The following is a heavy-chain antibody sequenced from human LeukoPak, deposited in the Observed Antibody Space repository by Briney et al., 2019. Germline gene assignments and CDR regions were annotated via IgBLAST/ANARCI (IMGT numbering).Heavy chain of an antibody. Sequence: SETLSLTCTVSGGSISSSSYYWGWLRQPPGKGLEWIGSIHYSGSTNYNPSLKSRVTISVDTSKNQFSLQLNSVTPEDTAVYYCARVGSLGVFDYWGQGTLVTVSS. J-gene: IGHJ4*02. CDR3: ARVGSLGVFDY. CDR1: GGSISSSSYY. CDR2: IHYSGST. V-gene: IGHV4-39*07. D-gene: IGHD3-10*01.